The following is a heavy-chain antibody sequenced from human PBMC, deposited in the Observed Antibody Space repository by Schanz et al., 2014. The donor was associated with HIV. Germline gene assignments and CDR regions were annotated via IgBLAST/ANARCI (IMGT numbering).Heavy chain of an antibody. CDR1: GFNFNSYG. CDR2: TSYDGTKK. CDR3: AKVAIHSSGWLPFDY. J-gene: IGHJ4*02. D-gene: IGHD6-19*01. V-gene: IGHV3-30*18. Sequence: QVHLVESGGGVVQPGRSLRLSCVASGFNFNSYGMHWVRQAPGKGLEWVAVTSYDGTKKHYADSVKGRFTISRDNSKNTLYLQMNSLGAEDTAVYYCAKVAIHSSGWLPFDYWGQGTLVTVSS.